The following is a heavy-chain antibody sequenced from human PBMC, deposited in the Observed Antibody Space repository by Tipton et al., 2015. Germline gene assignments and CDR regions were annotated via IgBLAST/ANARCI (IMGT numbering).Heavy chain of an antibody. CDR2: ISHSGNT. CDR1: AYSISSDYY. V-gene: IGHV4-38-2*01. CDR3: ACQDYDSLTRDYQTVDY. J-gene: IGHJ4*02. Sequence: TLSLTCAVSAYSISSDYYWGWIRQPPGKGLEWIGSISHSGNTYYNPSLKSRVIMSRDTSKNQFSLKLTSVTAADTAVYYCACQDYDSLTRDYQTVDYWGQGTLVTVSS. D-gene: IGHD3-9*01.